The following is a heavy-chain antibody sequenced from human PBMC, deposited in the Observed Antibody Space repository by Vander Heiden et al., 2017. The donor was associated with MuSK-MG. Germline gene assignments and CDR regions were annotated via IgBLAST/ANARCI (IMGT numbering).Heavy chain of an antibody. CDR3: ARRRGAYGSGEFDY. D-gene: IGHD3-10*01. Sequence: EVRLWESGGGLVQPGGSLTLSCTVSGFTVRHFAINWVRQTPGKGLEWVSSLSWGGEEDSTSYAESVKGRFVISRATSENRVYLQMSSLRAEDTAVYYCARRRGAYGSGEFDYWGQGTLVTVSS. CDR2: LSWGGEEDST. V-gene: IGHV3-23*01. J-gene: IGHJ4*02. CDR1: GFTVRHFA.